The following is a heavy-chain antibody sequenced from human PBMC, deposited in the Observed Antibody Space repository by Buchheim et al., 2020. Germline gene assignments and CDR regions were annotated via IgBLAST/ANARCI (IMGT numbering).Heavy chain of an antibody. CDR2: INPSGGST. CDR1: GYTFTSYY. D-gene: IGHD5-12*01. CDR3: ARNFMATITVDY. Sequence: QVQLVQSGAEVKKPGASVKVSCKASGYTFTSYYLHWVRQAPGQGLEWMGIINPSGGSTNYAQKFQDRVTMTTDTSTSTAYMELRSLRSDDTAVYYCARNFMATITVDYWGQGTL. J-gene: IGHJ4*02. V-gene: IGHV1-46*01.